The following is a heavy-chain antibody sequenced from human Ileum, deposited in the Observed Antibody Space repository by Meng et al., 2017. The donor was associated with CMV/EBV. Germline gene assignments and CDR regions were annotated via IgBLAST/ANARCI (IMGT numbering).Heavy chain of an antibody. Sequence: QVPLSWSGPGLVKPSDTLSLPCTVPGESIRSYYSSWIRQPAGKGLEWIGRIYHSGSTNYNLSLKSRVTMSVDTSKNQFSLKLNSVTAADTAVYYCASGSPQLGYVWGQGTLVTVSS. CDR1: GESIRSYY. D-gene: IGHD1-1*01. CDR3: ASGSPQLGYV. J-gene: IGHJ4*02. CDR2: IYHSGST. V-gene: IGHV4-4*07.